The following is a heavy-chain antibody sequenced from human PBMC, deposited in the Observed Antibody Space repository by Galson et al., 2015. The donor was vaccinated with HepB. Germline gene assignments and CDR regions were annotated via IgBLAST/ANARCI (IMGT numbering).Heavy chain of an antibody. Sequence: CAISGDSVSSNSAAWNWIRQSPSRGLEWLGRTYYRSKWYNDYAVSVKSRITINPDTSKNQFSLQLNSVTPEDTAVYYCAREAGDYGGNHNPTSTFDYWGQGTLVTVSS. CDR2: TYYRSKWYN. J-gene: IGHJ4*02. CDR1: GDSVSSNSAA. V-gene: IGHV6-1*01. CDR3: AREAGDYGGNHNPTSTFDY. D-gene: IGHD4-23*01.